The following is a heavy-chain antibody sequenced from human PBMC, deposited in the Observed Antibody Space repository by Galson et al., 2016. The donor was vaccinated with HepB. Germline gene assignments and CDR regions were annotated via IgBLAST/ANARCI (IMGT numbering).Heavy chain of an antibody. CDR1: GFTFSIHD. D-gene: IGHD7-27*01. CDR3: LKDPNWEPGF. J-gene: IGHJ4*02. V-gene: IGHV3-23*01. CDR2: IHYSGEKT. Sequence: SLRLSCAASGFTFSIHDMNWVRQAPGKGLEWVSNIHYSGEKTFYANSVKGRFTISRDNSRNTLYLQMNSLRTQDTAVYYCLKDPNWEPGFWGLGTLVTVSS.